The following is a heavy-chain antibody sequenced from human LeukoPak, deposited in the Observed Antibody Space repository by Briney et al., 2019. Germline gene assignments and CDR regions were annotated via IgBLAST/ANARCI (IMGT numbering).Heavy chain of an antibody. CDR1: GFTFSSYV. Sequence: GRSLRLSCAASGFTFSSYVMHWVRKAPGKGLERVAVISKDGSNKYYADSVKGRFIISRDNSKNTLYLQMTSLRAEDTAVYYCARDAPGIAVAGHFDCWGQGTLVTVSS. V-gene: IGHV3-30*04. J-gene: IGHJ4*02. CDR3: ARDAPGIAVAGHFDC. D-gene: IGHD6-19*01. CDR2: ISKDGSNK.